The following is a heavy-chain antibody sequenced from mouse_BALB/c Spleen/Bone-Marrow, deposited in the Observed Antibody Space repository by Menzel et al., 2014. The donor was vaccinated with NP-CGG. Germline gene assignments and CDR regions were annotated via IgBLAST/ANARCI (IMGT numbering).Heavy chain of an antibody. CDR3: TRYTYGDYPYYYAMDY. J-gene: IGHJ4*01. D-gene: IGHD2-13*01. Sequence: QVQLQQSGAELVKPGASVKMSCKASGYTFTSYNLHWVKQTPGQGLEWIGAIYPGNGDTSYNQNFKGRATLTTNKSSSTAYMQLSSLTSEDSAVYYCTRYTYGDYPYYYAMDYWGQGTSVTVSS. CDR2: IYPGNGDT. CDR1: GYTFTSYN. V-gene: IGHV1-12*01.